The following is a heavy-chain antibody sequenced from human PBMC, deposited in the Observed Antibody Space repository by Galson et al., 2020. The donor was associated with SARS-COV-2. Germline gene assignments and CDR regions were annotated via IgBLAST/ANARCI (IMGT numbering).Heavy chain of an antibody. D-gene: IGHD1-26*01. Sequence: SETLSLTCTVSGGPISDYSYFWGWIRQPPGKGLEWIGGVFHSGATSYNPSLKSRVTMSVDTSKNQFFLRLTSVTAADRALYSCALRDVMGFQIVVDTDDALDIWGQGIMVTVSA. CDR2: VFHSGAT. J-gene: IGHJ3*02. V-gene: IGHV4-39*01. CDR1: GGPISDYSYF. CDR3: ALRDVMGFQIVVDTDDALDI.